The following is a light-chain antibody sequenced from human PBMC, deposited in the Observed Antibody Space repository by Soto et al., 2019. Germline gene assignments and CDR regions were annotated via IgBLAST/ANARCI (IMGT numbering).Light chain of an antibody. Sequence: EIVLSQSPGIMSLSPGERATLSYRASQSVPNTYFAWYQQKPGQPPRLLISGASHRATGIPDRFSGSGSGTDFTLTISRLEPEDFAVYFCQQFGNSPWTFGQGTRVEI. J-gene: IGKJ1*01. V-gene: IGKV3-20*01. CDR2: GAS. CDR3: QQFGNSPWT. CDR1: QSVPNTY.